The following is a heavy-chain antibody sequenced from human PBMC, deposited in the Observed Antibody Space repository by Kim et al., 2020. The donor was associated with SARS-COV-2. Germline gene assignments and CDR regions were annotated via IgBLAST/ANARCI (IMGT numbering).Heavy chain of an antibody. J-gene: IGHJ3*02. D-gene: IGHD3-16*01. CDR3: VRDRMGGAFDI. Sequence: GGSLRLSCATSGFPFSAYDMNWVRQAPGKGLEWLSFITKSGTTIYYADSVKGRFTTSRDNAKNSLHLQMNSLKDEDTAVYHCVRDRMGGAFDILGQGTLV. CDR1: GFPFSAYD. V-gene: IGHV3-48*02. CDR2: ITKSGTTI.